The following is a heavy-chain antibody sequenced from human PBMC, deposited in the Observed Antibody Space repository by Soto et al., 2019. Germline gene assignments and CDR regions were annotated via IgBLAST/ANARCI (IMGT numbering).Heavy chain of an antibody. D-gene: IGHD3-22*01. CDR2: ISYDGGIK. CDR3: AKLPWGFNYYDRSEYRATDNDAFDI. CDR1: GFTFSHYG. V-gene: IGHV3-30*18. Sequence: QMQLVESGGGVVQPGTSLRVSCAASGFTFSHYGIHWVRQAPGKGLEWVAVISYDGGIKLYADSVRDRFAISRDNSKDTLYLQMNTLGPDDTAVYYCAKLPWGFNYYDRSEYRATDNDAFDIW. J-gene: IGHJ3*02.